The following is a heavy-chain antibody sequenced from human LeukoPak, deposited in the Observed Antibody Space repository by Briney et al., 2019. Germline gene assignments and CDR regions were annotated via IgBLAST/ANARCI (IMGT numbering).Heavy chain of an antibody. CDR3: AKTPYSSSWYAINWFDP. CDR1: GGSINNYY. D-gene: IGHD6-13*01. CDR2: IHTTGST. V-gene: IGHV4-4*07. J-gene: IGHJ5*02. Sequence: SETLSLTCTVSGGSINNYYWTWIRQPAGKGLEWIGRIHTTGSTNYNPSLKSRVTMSVDTPKNHFSLKLSSVTAADTAVYYCAKTPYSSSWYAINWFDPWGQGTLVTVSS.